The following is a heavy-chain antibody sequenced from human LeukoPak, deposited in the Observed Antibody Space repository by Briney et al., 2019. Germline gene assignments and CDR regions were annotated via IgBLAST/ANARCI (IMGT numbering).Heavy chain of an antibody. CDR2: IIPIFGTA. V-gene: IGHV1-69*01. Sequence: SVKVSCKASGGTFSSYAISWVRQAPGQGLEWMGGIIPIFGTANYAQKFQGRVTTTADESTSTAYMELSSLRSEDTAVYYCAKTMVRGVIGGGDAFDIWGQGTMVTVSS. D-gene: IGHD3-10*01. CDR1: GGTFSSYA. J-gene: IGHJ3*02. CDR3: AKTMVRGVIGGGDAFDI.